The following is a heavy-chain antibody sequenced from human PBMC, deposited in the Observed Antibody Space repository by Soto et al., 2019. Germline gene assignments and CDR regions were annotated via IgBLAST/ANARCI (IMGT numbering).Heavy chain of an antibody. CDR2: IYYSGST. D-gene: IGHD6-19*01. CDR1: GGSISIYY. CDR3: AGTGYSNGRFWFDP. V-gene: IGHV4-59*01. Sequence: PSETLSVTCTVSGGSISIYYWSWVRQPPGEGLEWIGFIYYSGSTNYNPSLKSRVTISVDTSKNQFSLKLSSVTAADTAVYYCAGTGYSNGRFWFDPWGQGTLVTVS. J-gene: IGHJ5*02.